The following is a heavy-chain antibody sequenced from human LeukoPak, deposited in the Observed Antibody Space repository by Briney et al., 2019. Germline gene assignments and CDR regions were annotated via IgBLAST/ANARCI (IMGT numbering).Heavy chain of an antibody. Sequence: SETLSLTCTVSGGSISSSYWTWIRQPPGKGLEWIGYIYYSGSTNYNPSLKSRVTISVDTSKNQFSLNLSSVTAADTAVYYCASAIAEDFYYYYMDVWGKGTTVTVSS. V-gene: IGHV4-59*01. CDR2: IYYSGST. D-gene: IGHD1-14*01. CDR3: ASAIAEDFYYYYMDV. J-gene: IGHJ6*03. CDR1: GGSISSSY.